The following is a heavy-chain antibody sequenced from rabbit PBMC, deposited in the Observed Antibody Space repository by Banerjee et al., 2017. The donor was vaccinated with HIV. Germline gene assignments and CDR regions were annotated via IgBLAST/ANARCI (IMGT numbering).Heavy chain of an antibody. D-gene: IGHD4-1*01. Sequence: QEQLVESGGGLVQPGGSLKLSCKASGIDFSGSGCMCWVRQAPGKGLEWIACINTSSGNTVYATWAKGRFTISRTSSTTVALQMTSLTAADTATYFCARDLAGVTGWNFNLWGPGTLVTVS. CDR3: ARDLAGVTGWNFNL. J-gene: IGHJ4*01. CDR2: INTSSGNT. V-gene: IGHV1S45*01. CDR1: GIDFSGSGC.